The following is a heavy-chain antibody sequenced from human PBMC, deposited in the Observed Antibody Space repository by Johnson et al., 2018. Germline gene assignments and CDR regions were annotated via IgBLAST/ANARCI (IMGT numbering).Heavy chain of an antibody. CDR2: IKQDGSEK. CDR3: ARVRIVVVPAAPDYCYYMDV. V-gene: IGHV3-7*01. Sequence: EVQLLETGGGLVQPGGSLRLSCAASGFTFSRYWMSWVRQAPGKGLEWGANIKQDGSEKYYVDSVKGRFTISRDNAKNSLYLEMNSLRAEDTAVYYCARVRIVVVPAAPDYCYYMDVWGKGTTVTVSS. CDR1: GFTFSRYW. J-gene: IGHJ6*03. D-gene: IGHD2-2*01.